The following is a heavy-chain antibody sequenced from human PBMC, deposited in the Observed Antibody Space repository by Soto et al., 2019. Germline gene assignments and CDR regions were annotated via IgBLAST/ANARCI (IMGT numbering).Heavy chain of an antibody. CDR3: ASGSAMGADH. CDR1: GVTSSTHT. J-gene: IGHJ5*02. D-gene: IGHD5-18*01. CDR2: IIPLFGTG. V-gene: IGHV1-69*06. Sequence: SVKVSCEASGVTSSTHTITLVRQAPGQGLEWMGGIIPLFGTGHKAQKFQGRITIIADKSTSTAYMELSSLRSEDTAVYFCASGSAMGADHWGQGTLVTVSS.